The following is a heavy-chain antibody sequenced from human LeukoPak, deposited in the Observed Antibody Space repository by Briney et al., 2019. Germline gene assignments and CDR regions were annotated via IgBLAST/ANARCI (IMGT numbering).Heavy chain of an antibody. D-gene: IGHD6-19*01. J-gene: IGHJ4*02. CDR3: TKDDRVVAGNSFDN. Sequence: GGSLRLSCAASGFSFSNYWMNCGRRAPGKGLEWVASIKPDERDKSHADFVKGRFTISRDNAKNSLYLQLNTLRAEDTAVYYCTKDDRVVAGNSFDNWGQGTLVTVSS. CDR2: IKPDERDK. CDR1: GFSFSNYW. V-gene: IGHV3-7*05.